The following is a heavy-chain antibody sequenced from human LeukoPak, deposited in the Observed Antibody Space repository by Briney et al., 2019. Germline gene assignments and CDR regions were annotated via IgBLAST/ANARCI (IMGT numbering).Heavy chain of an antibody. V-gene: IGHV1-69*04. CDR3: ALTKGWNYERGFDY. D-gene: IGHD1-7*01. Sequence: GGPVKVSCKASGDTFSSYAISWVRQAPGQGLEWMGRIIPILGIANYAQKFQGRVTITADKSTSTAYMELSRLRSEDTAVYYCALTKGWNYERGFDYWGQGTLVTVSS. CDR2: IIPILGIA. CDR1: GDTFSSYA. J-gene: IGHJ4*02.